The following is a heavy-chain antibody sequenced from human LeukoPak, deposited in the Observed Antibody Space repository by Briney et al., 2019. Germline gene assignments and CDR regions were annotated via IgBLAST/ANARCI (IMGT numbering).Heavy chain of an antibody. CDR1: GFTFDEYA. CDR2: ISWNSDTI. D-gene: IGHD4-17*01. V-gene: IGHV3-9*01. CDR3: AKDRDYGDLGVGFDF. Sequence: GGSLRLSCATSGFTFDEYAMHWVRQAPGKGLVWVSGISWNSDTIAYAGSVKGRFTISRDNAKNSLYLQLNSLRAEDTALYYCAKDRDYGDLGVGFDFWGQGTLVTVSS. J-gene: IGHJ4*02.